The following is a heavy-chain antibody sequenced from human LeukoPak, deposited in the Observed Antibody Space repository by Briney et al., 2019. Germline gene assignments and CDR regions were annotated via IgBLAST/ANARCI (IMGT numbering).Heavy chain of an antibody. D-gene: IGHD6-19*01. CDR2: IYYSGST. CDR1: GGSISSYY. V-gene: IGHV4-59*08. J-gene: IGHJ3*02. Sequence: SETLSLTCTVSGGSISSYYWSWIRQPPGKGLEWIEYIYYSGSTNYNPSLRSRVTISVDTSKNQFSLKLSSVTAADTAVYYCARHAYSSGWWAGVDAFDIWGQGTMVAVSS. CDR3: ARHAYSSGWWAGVDAFDI.